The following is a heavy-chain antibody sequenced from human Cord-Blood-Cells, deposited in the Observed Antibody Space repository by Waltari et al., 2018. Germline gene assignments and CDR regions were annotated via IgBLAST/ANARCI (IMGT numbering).Heavy chain of an antibody. D-gene: IGHD6-6*01. CDR2: ISGSGGST. V-gene: IGHV3-23*04. CDR3: ARREYSSSYFDY. J-gene: IGHJ4*02. Sequence: EVQLVESGGGLVQPGGSLRLSCAASVFTFSRYAMSWVRQAPGKGLEWVSAISGSGGSTYYADSVKGRFTISRDNSKNTLYLQMNSLRAEDTAVYYCARREYSSSYFDYWGQGTLVTVSS. CDR1: VFTFSRYA.